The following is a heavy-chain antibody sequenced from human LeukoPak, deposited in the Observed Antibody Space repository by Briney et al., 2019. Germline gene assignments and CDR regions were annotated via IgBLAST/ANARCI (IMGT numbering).Heavy chain of an antibody. V-gene: IGHV3-48*03. D-gene: IGHD6-13*01. CDR2: ISSSGSTT. CDR3: ARISSWYKGGFDY. J-gene: IGHJ4*02. CDR1: GFTFSSYE. Sequence: GGSLRLSCAASGFTFSSYEMNWVRQAPGKGLEWVSYISSSGSTTYYADSVKGRFAISRDNAKNSLYLQMNSLRAEDTAVYYCARISSWYKGGFDYWGQGTLVTVSS.